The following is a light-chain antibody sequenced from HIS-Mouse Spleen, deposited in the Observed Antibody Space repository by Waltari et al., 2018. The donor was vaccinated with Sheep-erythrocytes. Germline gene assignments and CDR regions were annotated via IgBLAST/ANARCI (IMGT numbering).Light chain of an antibody. Sequence: QSVLTQPPSVSGAPGQRVTISCPGTSSPSRAGYDVHWYQQLPGTAPKLLIYGNSNRPSGIPERFSGSNSGNTATLTISGTQAMDEADYYCCSYAGSYNHVFATGTKVTVL. V-gene: IGLV1-40*01. CDR2: GNS. CDR3: CSYAGSYNHV. J-gene: IGLJ1*01. CDR1: SSPSRAGYD.